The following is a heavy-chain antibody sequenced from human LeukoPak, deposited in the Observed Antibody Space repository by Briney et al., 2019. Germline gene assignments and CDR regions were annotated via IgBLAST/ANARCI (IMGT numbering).Heavy chain of an antibody. D-gene: IGHD5-24*01. V-gene: IGHV3-23*01. Sequence: GGSLRLSCAASGFTFSSYAVSWVRQALGKGLEWVSAISGGGGSTYYADSVKGRFTISRDNSKNTLYLQMNSLRVEDTAVYYCAKAPDGYNYWYNYWGQGTLVTVSS. CDR2: ISGGGGST. CDR3: AKAPDGYNYWYNY. J-gene: IGHJ4*02. CDR1: GFTFSSYA.